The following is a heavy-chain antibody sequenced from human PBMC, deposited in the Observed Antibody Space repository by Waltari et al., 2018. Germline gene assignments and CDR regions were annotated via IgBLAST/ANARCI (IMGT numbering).Heavy chain of an antibody. CDR2: IYYSGST. CDR3: ARDSGGGAFDY. J-gene: IGHJ4*02. V-gene: IGHV4-39*07. D-gene: IGHD2-15*01. Sequence: QLQLQESGPGLVKPSETLSLPCPVSGGSISSSSYYWGGNLQPPGKGLEWIGSIYYSGSTYYNPSLKSRVTISVDTSKNQFSLKLSSVTAADTAVYYCARDSGGGAFDYWGQGTLVTVSS. CDR1: GGSISSSSYY.